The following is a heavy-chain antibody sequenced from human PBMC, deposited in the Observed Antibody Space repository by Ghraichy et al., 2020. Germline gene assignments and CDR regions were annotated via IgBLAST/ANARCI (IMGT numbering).Heavy chain of an antibody. V-gene: IGHV4-31*03. Sequence: SETLSLTCTVSGGSISSGGSYWSWIRQHPGKGLEWIGYISYSGSTYFNPSLKSRITISVDTYKNQFSLKLSSVTAGDTAVYYCARISAIYPFDYWGQGALVTVSS. CDR2: ISYSGST. CDR1: GGSISSGGSY. J-gene: IGHJ4*02. D-gene: IGHD2-21*01. CDR3: ARISAIYPFDY.